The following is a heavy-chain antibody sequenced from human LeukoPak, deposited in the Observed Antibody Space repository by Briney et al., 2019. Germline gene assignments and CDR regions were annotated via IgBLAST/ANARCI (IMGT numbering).Heavy chain of an antibody. CDR1: GFTFSSYG. CDR2: ISYDGSNK. J-gene: IGHJ4*02. D-gene: IGHD3-10*01. CDR3: AKPQYYYGSGSAFDY. Sequence: PGRSLRLSCAASGFTFSSYGMHWVRQAPGKGLEWVAVISYDGSNKYYADSVKGRFTISRDNSKNTLYLQMNSLRAEDTAVYYCAKPQYYYGSGSAFDYWGQGTLVTVSS. V-gene: IGHV3-30*18.